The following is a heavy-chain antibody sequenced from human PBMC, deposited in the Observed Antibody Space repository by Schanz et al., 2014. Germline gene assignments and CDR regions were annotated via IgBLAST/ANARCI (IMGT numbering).Heavy chain of an antibody. Sequence: QVQLEESGGGVVQPGGSLRLSCVASGFSFSGFAVHWVRQAPGKGLEWVSIVSHDGFTKHYADSVRGRFTLSRDNSKNTLYLQLNSLRAEDTAVYYCARVPRRVTTRGGGSRYYFDYWGQGTRVTVSS. CDR1: GFSFSGFA. V-gene: IGHV3-30*04. D-gene: IGHD4-17*01. J-gene: IGHJ4*02. CDR2: VSHDGFTK. CDR3: ARVPRRVTTRGGGSRYYFDY.